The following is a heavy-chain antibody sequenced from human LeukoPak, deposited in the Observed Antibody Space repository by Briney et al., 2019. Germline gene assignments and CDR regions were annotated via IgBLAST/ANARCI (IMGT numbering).Heavy chain of an antibody. Sequence: PGGSLRLSCAASGFTFTSYAMHWVRLAPGKGRESVSAISSNGGSTYYAKSVKGRLTISRDNSKNTLYLQMGSLRAEDMVVYYCARSSNGAGRALRFDYWGQGTLVTVSS. CDR3: ARSSNGAGRALRFDY. V-gene: IGHV3-64*01. CDR1: GFTFTSYA. CDR2: ISSNGGST. D-gene: IGHD5-12*01. J-gene: IGHJ4*02.